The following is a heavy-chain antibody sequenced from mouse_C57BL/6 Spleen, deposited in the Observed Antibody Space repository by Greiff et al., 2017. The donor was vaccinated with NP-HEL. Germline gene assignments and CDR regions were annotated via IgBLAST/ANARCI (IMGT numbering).Heavy chain of an antibody. CDR2: IDPNSGGT. CDR3: ARSTTTVVATRHYYAMDY. D-gene: IGHD1-1*01. J-gene: IGHJ4*01. Sequence: QVQLQQPGAELVKPGASVKLSCKASGYTFTSYWMHWVKQRPGRGLEWIGRIDPNSGGTKYNEKFKSKATLTVDKPSSTAYMQLSSLTSEDSAVYYCARSTTTVVATRHYYAMDYWGQGTSVTVSS. V-gene: IGHV1-72*01. CDR1: GYTFTSYW.